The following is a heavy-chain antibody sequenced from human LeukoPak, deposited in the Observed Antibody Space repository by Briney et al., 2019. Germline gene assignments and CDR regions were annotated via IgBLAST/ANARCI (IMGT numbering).Heavy chain of an antibody. J-gene: IGHJ4*02. CDR3: AKDLLYFLSSSCYDY. CDR1: GFTFDDYA. CDR2: ISWNSGSI. D-gene: IGHD2/OR15-2a*01. Sequence: PGGSLRLSCAASGFTFDDYAMHWVRQAPGKGLEWVSGISWNSGSIGYADSVKGRFTISRDNSKNTLYLQMNSLRAEDTAVYYCAKDLLYFLSSSCYDYWGQGTLVTVSS. V-gene: IGHV3-9*01.